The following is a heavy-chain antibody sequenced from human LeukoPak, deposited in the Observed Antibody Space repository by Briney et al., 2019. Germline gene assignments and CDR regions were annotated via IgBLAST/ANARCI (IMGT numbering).Heavy chain of an antibody. J-gene: IGHJ4*02. CDR3: ASQARWLQFLDY. V-gene: IGHV4-39*01. Sequence: SETLSLTCTVSGGSISSSSYYWGWIRQPPGKGLEWIGSIYYSGSTYYNPSLKSRVTISVDTSKNQFSLKLSSVTAADTAVYYCASQARWLQFLDYWGQGTLVTVSS. CDR1: GGSISSSSYY. CDR2: IYYSGST. D-gene: IGHD5-24*01.